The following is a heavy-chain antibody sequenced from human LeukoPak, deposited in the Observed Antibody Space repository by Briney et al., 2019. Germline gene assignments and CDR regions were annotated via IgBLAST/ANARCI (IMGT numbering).Heavy chain of an antibody. J-gene: IGHJ4*02. CDR3: AKVSGWSDY. CDR2: ISGSGGST. CDR1: GFIFRSNT. D-gene: IGHD6-19*01. V-gene: IGHV3-23*01. Sequence: GGSLRLSCAASGFIFRSNTMSWVRQAPGRGLEWVSAISGSGGSTYYADSVKGRFTISRDNSKNTLYLQMNSLRAEDTAVYYCAKVSGWSDYWGQGTLVTVSS.